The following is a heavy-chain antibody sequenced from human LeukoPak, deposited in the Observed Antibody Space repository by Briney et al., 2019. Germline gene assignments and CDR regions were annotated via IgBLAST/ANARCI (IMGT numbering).Heavy chain of an antibody. Sequence: ASVKVSCKASGGTFTSYAISWGRHAPGQGREWMGGIIPIFGTASNAQKCQGRGTITADESTSTAYMELSSLRSEDTAVYDCASCIGYCSSTSCYYYYYMDVWGKGTTVTVSS. V-gene: IGHV1-69*13. CDR1: GGTFTSYA. CDR3: ASCIGYCSSTSCYYYYYMDV. J-gene: IGHJ6*03. D-gene: IGHD2-2*01. CDR2: IIPIFGTA.